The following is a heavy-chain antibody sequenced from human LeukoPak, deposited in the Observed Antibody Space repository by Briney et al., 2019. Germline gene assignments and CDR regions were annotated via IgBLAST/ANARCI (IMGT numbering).Heavy chain of an antibody. Sequence: PGGSLRLSCAASAFTFSNYAMSWVRQAPGKGLEWVSVISGSGGSTYYADSVKGQFTIFRDNSKNTVYLQMNSLRADDTAVYYCAKGDTGMVRRYYFDYWGQGTLVTVSS. CDR1: AFTFSNYA. V-gene: IGHV3-23*01. CDR3: AKGDTGMVRRYYFDY. J-gene: IGHJ4*02. CDR2: ISGSGGST. D-gene: IGHD5-18*01.